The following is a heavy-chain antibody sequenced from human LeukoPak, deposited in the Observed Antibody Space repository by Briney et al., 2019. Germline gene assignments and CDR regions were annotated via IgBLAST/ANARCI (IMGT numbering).Heavy chain of an antibody. Sequence: ASVKVSCKASGYTFTSYAMNWVRQAPGQGLEWMGWTNTNTGNPTYAQSFTGRFVFSLDTSVSTAYLQISSLKAEDTAVYYCARSGGYYDSSGYLDAFDIWGQGTMVTVSS. J-gene: IGHJ3*02. CDR3: ARSGGYYDSSGYLDAFDI. CDR2: TNTNTGNP. V-gene: IGHV7-4-1*02. D-gene: IGHD3-22*01. CDR1: GYTFTSYA.